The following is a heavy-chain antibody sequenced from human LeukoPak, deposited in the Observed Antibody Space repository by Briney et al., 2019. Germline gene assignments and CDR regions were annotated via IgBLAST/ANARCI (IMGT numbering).Heavy chain of an antibody. Sequence: ASVKVSCKASGGTFSSYAISWVRQAPGQGLEWMGGIIPIFGTANYAQKFQGRVTITADESTSTAYMELSSLRSEDTAVYYCARDRFTMVRGVIITPSYWGQGTLVTVSS. J-gene: IGHJ4*02. CDR2: IIPIFGTA. V-gene: IGHV1-69*13. CDR1: GGTFSSYA. CDR3: ARDRFTMVRGVIITPSY. D-gene: IGHD3-10*01.